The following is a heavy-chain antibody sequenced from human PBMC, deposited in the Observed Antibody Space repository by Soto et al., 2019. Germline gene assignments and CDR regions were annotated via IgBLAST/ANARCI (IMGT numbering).Heavy chain of an antibody. CDR2: ISGSGGST. D-gene: IGHD6-19*01. CDR3: AKDQVVAGSQTLYYLDY. V-gene: IGHV3-23*01. J-gene: IGHJ4*02. Sequence: GGSLRLSCAASGFTFSSYAMSWVRQAPGKGLEWVSAISGSGGSTYYADSVKGRFTISRDNSKNTLYLQMNSLRAEDTAVYYCAKDQVVAGSQTLYYLDYWGQGTLVTAPQ. CDR1: GFTFSSYA.